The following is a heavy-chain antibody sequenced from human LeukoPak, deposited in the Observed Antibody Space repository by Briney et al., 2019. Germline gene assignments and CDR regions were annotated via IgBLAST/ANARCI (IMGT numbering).Heavy chain of an antibody. CDR2: INHSGST. Sequence: PSETLSLTCAVYGWSFSGYYWSWIRQPPGKGLEWIGEINHSGSTNYNPSLKSRVTISVDTSKNQFSLKLSSVTAADTAVYYCARGLRYCSSTSCYYYYGMDVWGQGATVTVSS. J-gene: IGHJ6*02. CDR3: ARGLRYCSSTSCYYYYGMDV. V-gene: IGHV4-34*01. CDR1: GWSFSGYY. D-gene: IGHD2-2*01.